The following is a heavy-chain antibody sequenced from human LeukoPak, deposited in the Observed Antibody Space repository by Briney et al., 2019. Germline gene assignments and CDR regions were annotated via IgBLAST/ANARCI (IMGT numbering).Heavy chain of an antibody. V-gene: IGHV3-21*01. CDR1: GFTFSSYS. CDR3: ARDGSSWRLDY. J-gene: IGHJ4*02. D-gene: IGHD6-13*01. Sequence: GGSLRLSCAASGFTFSSYSMHWVRQAPGKGLEWVSSISSSSSYIYYADSVEGRFTISRDNAKNSLYPQMNSLRAEDTAVYYCARDGSSWRLDYWGQGTLVTVSS. CDR2: ISSSSSYI.